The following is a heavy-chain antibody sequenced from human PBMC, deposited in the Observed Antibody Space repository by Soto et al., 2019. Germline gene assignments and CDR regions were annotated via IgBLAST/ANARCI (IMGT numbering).Heavy chain of an antibody. CDR1: GFTFSSYA. Sequence: GGSLRLSCAASGFTFSSYAMSWVRQAPGKGLEWVSAISGSGGSTYYADSVKGRFTISRDNSKNTLYLQMNSLRAEDTAVYYCWGESYYYGSGSYYRPSWYYGMDVWGQGTTVTVSS. CDR2: ISGSGGST. V-gene: IGHV3-23*01. CDR3: WGESYYYGSGSYYRPSWYYGMDV. J-gene: IGHJ6*02. D-gene: IGHD3-10*01.